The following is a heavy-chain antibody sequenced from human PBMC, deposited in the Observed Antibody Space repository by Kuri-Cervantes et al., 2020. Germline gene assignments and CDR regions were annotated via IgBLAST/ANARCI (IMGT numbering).Heavy chain of an antibody. V-gene: IGHV4-38-2*02. J-gene: IGHJ4*02. CDR3: ARQGGSSQSFDF. CDR2: IYDFANM. D-gene: IGHD6-13*01. CDR1: GASVSNSYF. Sequence: GSLRLSCTVSGASVSNSYFWGWIRQSPGTGLEWIASIYDFANMHYNPSLKSRVSMSVDTSNNQLSLRLGSMTAADTAVYFCARQGGSSQSFDFWGRGTLVTVSS.